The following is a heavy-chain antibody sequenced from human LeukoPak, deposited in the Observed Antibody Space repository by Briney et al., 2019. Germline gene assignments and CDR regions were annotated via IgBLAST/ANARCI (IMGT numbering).Heavy chain of an antibody. CDR1: GFTFSSYA. J-gene: IGHJ4*02. D-gene: IGHD6-6*01. CDR2: ISGSGGST. V-gene: IGHV3-23*01. CDR3: AKVNIAARISGHFDY. Sequence: PGGSLSLSCAASGFTFSSYAMSWVRQAPGRGVEWVSAISGSGGSTYYADPVKGRFTISRDNSKSTLYLQMNRLRAEDTAVYYCAKVNIAARISGHFDYWGQGNLGTVSS.